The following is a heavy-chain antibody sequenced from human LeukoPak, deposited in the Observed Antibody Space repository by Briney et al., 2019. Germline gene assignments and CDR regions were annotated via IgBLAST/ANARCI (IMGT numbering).Heavy chain of an antibody. CDR3: ARSTSYHFDY. CDR1: GFTVSTNY. D-gene: IGHD2-2*01. J-gene: IGHJ4*02. CDR2: IYAGGAA. Sequence: GGSLRLSCAASGFTVSTNYLSWVRQAPGKGLEWVSVIYAGGAAYYADYVKGRFTISRDTSNNTLFLQMHSLRAEDTAVYYCARSTSYHFDYWGQGTLVAVSS. V-gene: IGHV3-53*01.